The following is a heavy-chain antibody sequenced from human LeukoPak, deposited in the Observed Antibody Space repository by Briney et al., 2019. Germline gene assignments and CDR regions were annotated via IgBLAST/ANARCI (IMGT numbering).Heavy chain of an antibody. D-gene: IGHD1-26*01. V-gene: IGHV4-34*01. Sequence: SETLSLTCAVYGGSFSGYYWSWIRQPPGKGLEWIGEINHSGSTNYNPSLKSRVTISVDTSKNQFSLKLSSVTAADTAVYCCARLSGNPSQAGAFDIWGQGTMVTVSS. CDR1: GGSFSGYY. CDR2: INHSGST. CDR3: ARLSGNPSQAGAFDI. J-gene: IGHJ3*02.